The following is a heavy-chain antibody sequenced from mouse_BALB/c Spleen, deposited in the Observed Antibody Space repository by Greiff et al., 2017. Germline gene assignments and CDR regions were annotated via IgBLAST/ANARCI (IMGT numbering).Heavy chain of an antibody. CDR3: ARGIEYYAMDY. J-gene: IGHJ4*01. D-gene: IGHD5-2*01. V-gene: IGHV3-2*02. CDR1: GYSITSDYA. Sequence: EVQLQQSGPGLVKPSQSLSLTCTVTGYSITSDYAWNWIRQFPGNKLEWMGYISYSGSTSYNPSLKSRISITRDTSKNQFFLQLNSVTTEDTATYYCARGIEYYAMDYWGQGTSVTVSS. CDR2: ISYSGST.